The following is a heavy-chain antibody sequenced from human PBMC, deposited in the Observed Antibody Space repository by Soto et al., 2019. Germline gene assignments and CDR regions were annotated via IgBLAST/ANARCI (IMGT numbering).Heavy chain of an antibody. Sequence: SETLSLTCAVYGGSFSCYYWSWIRQPPGKGLEWIGEINHSGSTNYNPSLKSRVTISVDTSKNQFSLKPSSVTAADTAVYYCARQDYGGNSGDYWGQGTLVTVSS. CDR2: INHSGST. D-gene: IGHD4-17*01. J-gene: IGHJ4*02. V-gene: IGHV4-34*01. CDR3: ARQDYGGNSGDY. CDR1: GGSFSCYY.